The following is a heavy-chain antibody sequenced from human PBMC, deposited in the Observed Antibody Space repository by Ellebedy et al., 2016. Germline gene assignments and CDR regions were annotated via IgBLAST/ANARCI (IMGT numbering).Heavy chain of an antibody. Sequence: GESLKISCAASGFTFSSYAMSWVRQAPGKGLEWVSAISGSGGSTYYADSVKGRFTISRDNSKNTLYLQMNSLRAEDTAVYYCAKGHYGSGRVKTDGGMDVWGQGTTVTVSS. V-gene: IGHV3-23*01. CDR2: ISGSGGST. CDR1: GFTFSSYA. J-gene: IGHJ6*02. CDR3: AKGHYGSGRVKTDGGMDV. D-gene: IGHD3-10*01.